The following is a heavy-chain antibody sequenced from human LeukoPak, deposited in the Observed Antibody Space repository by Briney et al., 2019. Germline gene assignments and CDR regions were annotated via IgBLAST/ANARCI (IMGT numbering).Heavy chain of an antibody. CDR3: ARSPGSYYFDS. V-gene: IGHV4-59*08. CDR1: GDSISGYY. D-gene: IGHD3-10*01. CDR2: IYYSGYSESS. J-gene: IGHJ4*02. Sequence: PSETLSLTCNVSGDSISGYYWSWIRQPPDKGLEWIGYIYYSGYSESSDYSPSLKSRVTMSVDTSKNQFSLDLKSVTAADTAVYYCARSPGSYYFDSWGQGTLVTVSS.